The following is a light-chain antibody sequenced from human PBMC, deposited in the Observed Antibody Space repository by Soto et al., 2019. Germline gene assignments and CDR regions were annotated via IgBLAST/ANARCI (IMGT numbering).Light chain of an antibody. Sequence: DIQMTQSPSSVSASVGDRVTLTCRASEGINNCLAWYQQKPGKAPKLLIFATSSLQRGIPSRFSGSGFGTDFTLTISRLQPEDVATYYCQEDNNFPALTFGGGTKVEI. CDR2: ATS. CDR3: QEDNNFPALT. V-gene: IGKV1-12*01. J-gene: IGKJ4*01. CDR1: EGINNC.